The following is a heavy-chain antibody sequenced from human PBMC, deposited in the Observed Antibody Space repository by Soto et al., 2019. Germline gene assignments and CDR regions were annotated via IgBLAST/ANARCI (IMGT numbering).Heavy chain of an antibody. Sequence: EVELLESGGGLVQPGGSLRLSCAASGFTFSSYAMSWVRRAPGKGLEWVSGISGSGRITKYADSVKGRFIISRDNFKNTLFLQMNSLRAEYTAVYYCAKDVHYDIVTGIEYFHHWAQGTLVTVSS. V-gene: IGHV3-23*01. J-gene: IGHJ1*01. CDR2: ISGSGRIT. D-gene: IGHD3-9*01. CDR3: AKDVHYDIVTGIEYFHH. CDR1: GFTFSSYA.